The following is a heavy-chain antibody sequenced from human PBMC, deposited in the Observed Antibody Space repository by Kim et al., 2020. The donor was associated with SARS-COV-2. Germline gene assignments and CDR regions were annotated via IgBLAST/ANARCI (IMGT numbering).Heavy chain of an antibody. CDR2: IYYSGST. V-gene: IGHV4-30-4*01. J-gene: IGHJ4*02. CDR3: ARYETGAFDY. CDR1: GGSISSGDYY. D-gene: IGHD7-27*01. Sequence: SETLSLTCTVSGGSISSGDYYWSWIRQPPGKGLEWIGYIYYSGSTYYNPSLKSRVTISVDTSKNLFSLKLSSVTAADTAVYYCARYETGAFDYWGQGTLVTVSS.